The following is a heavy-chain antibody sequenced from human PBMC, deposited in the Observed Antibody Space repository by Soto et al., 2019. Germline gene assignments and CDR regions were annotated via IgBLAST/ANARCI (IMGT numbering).Heavy chain of an antibody. D-gene: IGHD2-15*01. CDR2: INPRGGST. V-gene: IGHV1-46*02. CDR1: GYTLNTYY. Sequence: GASVKVSCKASGYTLNTYYMHWVRQAPGQGPEWMGIINPRGGSTTYAQNFQDRVTMTRDTSSSTVYIELSSLRSEDTAVYYCARGGGFSPYYYNLDVWGQGXTVTVYS. J-gene: IGHJ6*02. CDR3: ARGGGFSPYYYNLDV.